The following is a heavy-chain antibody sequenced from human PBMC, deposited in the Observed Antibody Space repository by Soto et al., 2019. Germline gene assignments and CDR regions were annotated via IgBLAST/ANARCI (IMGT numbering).Heavy chain of an antibody. V-gene: IGHV1-2*02. CDR3: ARDPPPGIAVAGTYYYYGMDV. Sequence: ASVKVSCKASGYTFTDYYVHWVRQAPGQGLEWMGWINPNSGGTKSAQKFQGRVTMTRDTSISTAYMELSRLRSDDTAVYYCARDPPPGIAVAGTYYYYGMDVWGQGTTVTVSS. CDR2: INPNSGGT. J-gene: IGHJ6*02. D-gene: IGHD6-19*01. CDR1: GYTFTDYY.